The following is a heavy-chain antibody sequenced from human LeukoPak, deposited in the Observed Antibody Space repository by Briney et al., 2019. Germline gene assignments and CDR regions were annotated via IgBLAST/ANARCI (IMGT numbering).Heavy chain of an antibody. D-gene: IGHD2-8*01. CDR3: GGVGLVYGWGFDY. Sequence: SETLSLTCAVYGGSFSGYYWSWIRQPPGKGLEWIGEINHSGSTNYNPSLKSRVTISVDTSKNQFSLKLSSVTAADTAVYYCGGVGLVYGWGFDYWGQGALVTVSS. V-gene: IGHV4-34*01. J-gene: IGHJ4*02. CDR1: GGSFSGYY. CDR2: INHSGST.